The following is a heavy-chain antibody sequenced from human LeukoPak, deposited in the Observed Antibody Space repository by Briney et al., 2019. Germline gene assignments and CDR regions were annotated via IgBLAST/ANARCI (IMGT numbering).Heavy chain of an antibody. CDR1: GLTFSSSW. Sequence: GGSLRLSCAVSGLTFSSSWMDWVRQAPGKGLEWVASINPDGNKKYSADSVKGRFTISRDNSKNTLYLQMNSLRAEDTAVYYCARLANYYDSSGSVDYWGQGTLVTVSS. J-gene: IGHJ4*02. CDR2: INPDGNKK. CDR3: ARLANYYDSSGSVDY. V-gene: IGHV3-7*01. D-gene: IGHD3-22*01.